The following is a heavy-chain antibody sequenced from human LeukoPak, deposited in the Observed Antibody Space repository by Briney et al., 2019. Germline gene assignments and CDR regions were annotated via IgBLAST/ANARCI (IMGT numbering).Heavy chain of an antibody. Sequence: SETLSLTCAVYGGSFSGYYWSWIRQPPGKGLEWIGEINHSGSTNYNPSLKSRVTISVDTSKNQFSLKLSSVTAADTAVYYCARGRRQGMMVVVGGFDYWGQGTLVTVSS. V-gene: IGHV4-34*01. CDR1: GGSFSGYY. CDR3: ARGRRQGMMVVVGGFDY. CDR2: INHSGST. J-gene: IGHJ4*02. D-gene: IGHD3-22*01.